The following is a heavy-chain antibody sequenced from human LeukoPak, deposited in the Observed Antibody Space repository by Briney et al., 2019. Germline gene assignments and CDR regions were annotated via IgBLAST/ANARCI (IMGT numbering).Heavy chain of an antibody. J-gene: IGHJ4*02. Sequence: GASVKVSCETFGFNFITSSIYWVRQAPGQRLEWLGWITVASGNTRYSDNLQGRVTLTRDTSANTLYLDLSDLRSEDTAVYYCVAGTLGYWGQGTLVTVS. V-gene: IGHV1-3*01. D-gene: IGHD3-3*01. CDR3: VAGTLGY. CDR2: ITVASGNT. CDR1: GFNFITSS.